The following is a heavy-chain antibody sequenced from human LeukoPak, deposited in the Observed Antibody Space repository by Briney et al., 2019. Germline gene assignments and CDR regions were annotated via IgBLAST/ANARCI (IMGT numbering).Heavy chain of an antibody. Sequence: GGSLRLSCAASGFTFSNAWMSWVRQAPGKGLEWVGRIKSKTDGGTTDYAAPVKGKFTISRDDSKNTLYLQMNSLKTEDTAVYYCTTEVMRDYFDYWGQGTLVTVSS. CDR2: IKSKTDGGTT. CDR3: TTEVMRDYFDY. D-gene: IGHD2-21*01. J-gene: IGHJ4*02. CDR1: GFTFSNAW. V-gene: IGHV3-15*01.